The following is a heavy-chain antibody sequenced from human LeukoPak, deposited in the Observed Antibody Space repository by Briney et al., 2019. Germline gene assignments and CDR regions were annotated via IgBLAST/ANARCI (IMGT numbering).Heavy chain of an antibody. Sequence: GGSLRLSCAASGFTFSDSWMSWVRQAPGKGLEWVANMNQDGSAKGYVDSVKGRFTISRDNARNSLYLRMTSLRPEDTAVYYCATYTHWVAGDVWGQGTTVTVSS. V-gene: IGHV3-7*01. CDR2: MNQDGSAK. CDR3: ATYTHWVAGDV. J-gene: IGHJ6*02. D-gene: IGHD3-16*01. CDR1: GFTFSDSW.